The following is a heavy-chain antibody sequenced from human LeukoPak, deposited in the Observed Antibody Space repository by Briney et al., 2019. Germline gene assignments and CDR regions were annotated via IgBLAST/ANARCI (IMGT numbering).Heavy chain of an antibody. CDR3: ARDQDYIVDH. D-gene: IGHD4-11*01. J-gene: IGHJ4*02. V-gene: IGHV1-18*01. CDR1: GYVFTTYG. CDR2: ITTSNGDT. Sequence: ASVKVSCKASGYVFTTYGFSWVRQAPGQGLGWMGWITTSNGDTRYAQKFQGRVTMTTDTSTNTAYMELRSLRSDDTAVYYCARDQDYIVDHWGQGTLVTVSS.